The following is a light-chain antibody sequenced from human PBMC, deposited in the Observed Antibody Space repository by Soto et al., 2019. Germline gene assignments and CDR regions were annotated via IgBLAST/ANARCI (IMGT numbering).Light chain of an antibody. Sequence: EIVLTQSPGTLSLSPGERATLSCRASQSVSSNYLAWYQQKPDQAPRLLIYGASSRATGIPDRFSGSMSGTDFTLTISRLEPEDFAVYYCQQYGSSPWTFGQGTKVEIK. CDR1: QSVSSNY. V-gene: IGKV3-20*01. CDR2: GAS. CDR3: QQYGSSPWT. J-gene: IGKJ1*01.